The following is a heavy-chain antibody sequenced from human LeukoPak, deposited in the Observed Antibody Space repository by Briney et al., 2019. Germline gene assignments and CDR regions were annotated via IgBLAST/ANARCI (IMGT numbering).Heavy chain of an antibody. CDR3: ARGLVVVSGGDY. V-gene: IGHV4-59*01. CDR1: GGSISSYY. J-gene: IGHJ4*02. Sequence: SESLSLTCTVSGGSISSYYWSWIRQPPGKGLEWIGYIYFSGITNCNPSLKSRVTISVDTSKNQFSLKLSSVTAADTAVYYCARGLVVVSGGDYWGQGTLVTVSS. D-gene: IGHD2-21*02. CDR2: IYFSGIT.